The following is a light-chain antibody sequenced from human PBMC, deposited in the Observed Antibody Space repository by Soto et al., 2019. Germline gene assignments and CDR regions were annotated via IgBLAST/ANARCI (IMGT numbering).Light chain of an antibody. CDR1: QSVGRS. CDR3: QQYDNWPSVT. J-gene: IGKJ4*01. V-gene: IGKV3-15*01. Sequence: IVMTQSPATLSVSPWERATLSCRASQSVGRSLAWYQQKPGQAPRLLRYGTSARATGIPATFSGSGSGTEFTLTISSLQSEDFAIYYCQQYDNWPSVTFGGGTKVDIK. CDR2: GTS.